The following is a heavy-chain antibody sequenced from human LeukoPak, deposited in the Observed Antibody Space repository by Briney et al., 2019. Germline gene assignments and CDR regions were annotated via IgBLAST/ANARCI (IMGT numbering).Heavy chain of an antibody. CDR2: IKSDGSST. Sequence: PGGSLRLSCVASGSTFTSYWMHWVRQAPGKGLVWVSRIKSDGSSTSYADSVKGRFTISRDNAKNTLYLQMNSLRAEDTAVYYCARGSSVAGHFDYWGQGTLVTVSS. CDR1: GSTFTSYW. CDR3: ARGSSVAGHFDY. V-gene: IGHV3-74*01. J-gene: IGHJ4*02. D-gene: IGHD6-19*01.